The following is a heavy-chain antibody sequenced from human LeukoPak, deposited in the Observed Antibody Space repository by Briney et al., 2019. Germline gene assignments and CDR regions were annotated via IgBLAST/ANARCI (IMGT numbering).Heavy chain of an antibody. CDR2: ISGSGGST. D-gene: IGHD6-13*01. CDR3: AKPRPSYSSSWYDH. V-gene: IGHV3-23*01. CDR1: GFTFSTYS. J-gene: IGHJ5*02. Sequence: GGSLRLSCAASGFTFSTYSMSWVRQAPGKGLEWVSAISGSGGSTYYADSVKGRFTISRDNSKNTLYLQMNSLRAEDTAVYYCAKPRPSYSSSWYDHWGQGTLVTVSS.